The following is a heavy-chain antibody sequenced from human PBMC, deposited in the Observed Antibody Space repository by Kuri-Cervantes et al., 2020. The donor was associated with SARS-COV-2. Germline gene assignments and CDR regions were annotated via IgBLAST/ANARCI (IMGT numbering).Heavy chain of an antibody. V-gene: IGHV3-23*01. J-gene: IGHJ3*02. CDR3: AKDPWAVVVSGAFDT. D-gene: IGHD3-22*01. CDR2: INYNAEST. CDR1: RFTFSSYA. Sequence: GGSLRLSCEASRFTFSSYAMSWVRQAPGKGLEWVSTINYNAESTYHADSVKGRFTISRDNSQNTLFLQMDNLRAEDTATYYCAKDPWAVVVSGAFDTWGQGTMVTVSS.